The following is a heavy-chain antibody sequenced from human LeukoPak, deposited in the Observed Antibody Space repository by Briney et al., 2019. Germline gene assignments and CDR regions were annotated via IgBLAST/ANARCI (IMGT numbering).Heavy chain of an antibody. CDR2: IKQDGSEM. V-gene: IGHV3-7*03. J-gene: IGHJ5*02. D-gene: IGHD2-15*01. Sequence: GGSLRLSCAASGFTFSHYWMSWVRQAPGKGLEWVANIKQDGSEMHYVDSVKGRSTISRDNANNSLYLQMNSLRAEDTAVYYCVRAVVVAASYRFDPWGQGTLVTVSS. CDR3: VRAVVVAASYRFDP. CDR1: GFTFSHYW.